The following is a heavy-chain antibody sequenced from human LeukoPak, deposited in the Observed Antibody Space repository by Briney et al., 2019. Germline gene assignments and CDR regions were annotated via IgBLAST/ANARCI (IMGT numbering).Heavy chain of an antibody. D-gene: IGHD3-22*01. J-gene: IGHJ4*02. V-gene: IGHV3-30*03. CDR1: GFTFSSYG. Sequence: PGRALRLSCAASGFTFSSYGMHGVRPAPGKGVGRGAVISYDGSNKYYADSVKGRFTISRDNSKNTLYLQMNSLRAEDTAVYYCASQGAYDSSGYPPDYWGQGTLVTVSS. CDR3: ASQGAYDSSGYPPDY. CDR2: ISYDGSNK.